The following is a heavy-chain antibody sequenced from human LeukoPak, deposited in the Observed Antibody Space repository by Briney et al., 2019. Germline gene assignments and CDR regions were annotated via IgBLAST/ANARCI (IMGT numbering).Heavy chain of an antibody. Sequence: GGSLRLSCAASGFTFSNYVMSWVRQAPGKGLVWVSRINSDGSSTSYADSVKGRFTISRDNAKNTLYLQMNSLRAEDTAVYYCAREPGGYCSGGSCYYYYYGMDVWGQGTTVTVSS. V-gene: IGHV3-74*01. CDR3: AREPGGYCSGGSCYYYYYGMDV. J-gene: IGHJ6*02. CDR2: INSDGSST. CDR1: GFTFSNYV. D-gene: IGHD2-15*01.